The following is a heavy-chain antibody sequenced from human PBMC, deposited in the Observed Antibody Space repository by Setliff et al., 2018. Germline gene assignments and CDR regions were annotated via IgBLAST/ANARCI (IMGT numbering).Heavy chain of an antibody. V-gene: IGHV4-39*07. Sequence: SETLSLTCTVSGGSISSSTYYWGWIRQPPGKGLEWIGSIYYSGSTYYNPSLKSRVTISLDTSKNQFSLKLSSVTAADTAVYYCARVSQYSSGWYYFYYYGMDVWGQGTTVTVSS. CDR2: IYYSGST. CDR3: ARVSQYSSGWYYFYYYGMDV. D-gene: IGHD6-19*01. J-gene: IGHJ6*02. CDR1: GGSISSSTYY.